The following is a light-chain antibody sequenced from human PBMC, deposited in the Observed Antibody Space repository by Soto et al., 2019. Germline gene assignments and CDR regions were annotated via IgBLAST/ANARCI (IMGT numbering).Light chain of an antibody. CDR3: QSFDTSLSGLVV. V-gene: IGLV1-40*01. CDR1: SSNIGAGYD. J-gene: IGLJ2*01. CDR2: DNN. Sequence: QSVLTQPPSMSGAPGQRVTISCTGSSSNIGAGYDVHWYQQHPGTAPKLLIFDNNNRPSGVPDRFSGSKSDTSASLAITGLQAEDEADYSCQSFDTSLSGLVVFGGGTKLTVL.